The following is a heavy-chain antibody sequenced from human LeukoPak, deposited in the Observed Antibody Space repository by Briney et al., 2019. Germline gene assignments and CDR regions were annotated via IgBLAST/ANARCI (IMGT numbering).Heavy chain of an antibody. V-gene: IGHV4-34*01. CDR3: ARQRILTGYYYYYYMDV. Sequence: PSETLSLTCAVYGGSFSGYYWSWIRQPPGKGLEWIGEINHSGSTNCNPSLKSRVTISVDTSKNQFSLKLSSVTAADTAVYYCARQRILTGYYYYYYMDVWGKGTTVTVSS. D-gene: IGHD3-9*01. CDR1: GGSFSGYY. CDR2: INHSGST. J-gene: IGHJ6*03.